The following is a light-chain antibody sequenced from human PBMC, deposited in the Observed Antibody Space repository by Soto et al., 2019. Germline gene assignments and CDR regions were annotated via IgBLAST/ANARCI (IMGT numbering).Light chain of an antibody. CDR2: DVT. V-gene: IGLV2-14*01. CDR3: SSYTSSSTPLV. J-gene: IGLJ3*02. CDR1: SSDVGGYNY. Sequence: QSALTQPASVSGSPGQSITISCTGTSSDVGGYNYVSWYQQHPGKAPKLMIYDVTNRPSGVSNRFSGSKSGNTASLTISGLQAEDEADYYCSSYTSSSTPLVFGGGTMVTVL.